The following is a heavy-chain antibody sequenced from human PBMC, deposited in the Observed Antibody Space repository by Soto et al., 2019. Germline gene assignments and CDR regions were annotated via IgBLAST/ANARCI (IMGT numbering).Heavy chain of an antibody. J-gene: IGHJ6*02. CDR2: IYYSGST. CDR3: ARLGDYYGMDV. V-gene: IGHV4-39*01. CDR1: GVSISSSSYY. Sequence: SETLSLTCNVPGVSISSSSYYWGWIRQPPGKGLEWIGSIYYSGSTYYNPSLKSRVTISVDTSKNQFSLKLSSVTAADTAVYYCARLGDYYGMDVWGQGTTVTVSS.